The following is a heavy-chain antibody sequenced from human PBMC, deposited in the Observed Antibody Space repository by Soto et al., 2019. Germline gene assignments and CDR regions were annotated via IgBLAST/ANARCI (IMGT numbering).Heavy chain of an antibody. D-gene: IGHD6-6*01. CDR2: ISYDGSNK. J-gene: IGHJ4*02. V-gene: IGHV3-30-3*01. Sequence: QVQLVESGGGVVQPGRSLRLSCAASGFTFSSYAMHWVRQAPGKGLEWVAVISYDGSNKYYADSVKGRFTISRDNSKNTLYLQMNSLRAEDTAVYYCARDYGIIAAPDRGVWGQGTLVTVSS. CDR1: GFTFSSYA. CDR3: ARDYGIIAAPDRGV.